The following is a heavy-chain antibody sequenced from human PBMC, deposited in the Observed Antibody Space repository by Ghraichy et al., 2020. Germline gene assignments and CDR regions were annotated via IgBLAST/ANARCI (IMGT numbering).Heavy chain of an antibody. D-gene: IGHD1-26*01. Sequence: ASVKVSCKASGYTFTSYDINWVRQATGQGLEWMGWMNPNSGNTGYAQKFQGRVTMTRNTSISTAYMELSSLRSEDTAVYYCARSRQLGASDWFDPWGQGTLVTVSS. V-gene: IGHV1-8*01. CDR1: GYTFTSYD. CDR2: MNPNSGNT. J-gene: IGHJ5*02. CDR3: ARSRQLGASDWFDP.